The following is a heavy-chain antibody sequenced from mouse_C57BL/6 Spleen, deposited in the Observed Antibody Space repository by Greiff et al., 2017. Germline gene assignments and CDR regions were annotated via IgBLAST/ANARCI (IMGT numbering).Heavy chain of an antibody. CDR3: TGLLHGKNFDY. J-gene: IGHJ2*01. CDR1: GFNIKDYY. Sequence: EVQLQQSGAELVRPGASVKLSCTASGFNIKDYYMHWVKQRPEQGLEWIGRIDPEDGDTEYAPKFQGKATMTADTSSNTAYLQLSSLTSEDTAGYYCTGLLHGKNFDYWGQGTTLTVSS. V-gene: IGHV14-1*01. CDR2: IDPEDGDT. D-gene: IGHD2-1*01.